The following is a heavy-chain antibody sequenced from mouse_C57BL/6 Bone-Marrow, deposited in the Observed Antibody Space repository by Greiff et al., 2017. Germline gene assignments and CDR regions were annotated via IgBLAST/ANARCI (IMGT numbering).Heavy chain of an antibody. J-gene: IGHJ3*01. CDR2: IDPSDSYT. V-gene: IGHV1-69*01. CDR3: ANLLAY. Sequence: QVQLQQPGAELVMPGASVKLSCKASGYTFTSYWMHWVKQRPGQGLEWIGEIDPSDSYTNYNQKFKGKSTLTVDKSSSTAYMQLSSLTSGDSAVYYCANLLAYWGQGTLVTVSA. CDR1: GYTFTSYW.